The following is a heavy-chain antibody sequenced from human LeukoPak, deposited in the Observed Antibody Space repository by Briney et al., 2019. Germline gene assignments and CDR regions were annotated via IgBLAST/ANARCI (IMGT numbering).Heavy chain of an antibody. CDR1: GGSISSYY. J-gene: IGHJ2*01. CDR2: IYYSGST. D-gene: IGHD3-22*01. V-gene: IGHV4-39*01. CDR3: ARLRITMIVVVIPWDFDL. Sequence: SETLSLTCTVSGGSISSYYWGWIRQPPGKGLEWIGSIYYSGSTYYNPSLKSRVTISVDTSKNQFSLKLSSVTAADTAVYYCARLRITMIVVVIPWDFDLWGRGTLVTVSS.